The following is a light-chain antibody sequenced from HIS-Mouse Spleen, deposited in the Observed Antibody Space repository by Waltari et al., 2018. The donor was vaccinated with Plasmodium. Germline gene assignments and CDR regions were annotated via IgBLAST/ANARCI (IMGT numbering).Light chain of an antibody. V-gene: IGKV3-15*01. CDR1: QSVRSN. J-gene: IGKJ3*01. CDR3: QQYNNWPFT. CDR2: GAS. Sequence: EIVMTQSPATLSVSPGERATLSCRASQSVRSNLAWYQQKPGQAPSLLIYGASTRATGIPARFSGSGSGTEFTLTISSLQSEDFAVYYCQQYNNWPFTFGPGTKVDIK.